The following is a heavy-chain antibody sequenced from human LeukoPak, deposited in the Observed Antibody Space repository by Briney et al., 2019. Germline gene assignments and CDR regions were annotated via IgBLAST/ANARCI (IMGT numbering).Heavy chain of an antibody. CDR3: ARGPLIAAAGTW. CDR1: GFTFSDYA. Sequence: GGSLRLSCAASGFTFSDYAMSWVRQAPGTGLEWVSTISGSGGTTYYADSVKGRFTISRDNSKNTLYLQMNSLRPEDTAVYYCARGPLIAAAGTWWGQGTLVTVSS. V-gene: IGHV3-23*01. D-gene: IGHD6-13*01. J-gene: IGHJ4*02. CDR2: ISGSGGTT.